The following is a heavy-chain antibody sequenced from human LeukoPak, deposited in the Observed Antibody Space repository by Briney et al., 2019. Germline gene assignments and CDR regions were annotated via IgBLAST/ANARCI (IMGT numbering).Heavy chain of an antibody. Sequence: GGSLRLSCAASGFTFSGYAMSWVRQAPGKGLEWVSAISGSGGSTYYADSVKGRFTISRDNSKNTLYLQMNSLRAEDTAVYYCAKGDVTIFGVVIPRDYWGQGTLVTVSS. CDR3: AKGDVTIFGVVIPRDY. D-gene: IGHD3-3*01. CDR2: ISGSGGST. J-gene: IGHJ4*02. V-gene: IGHV3-23*01. CDR1: GFTFSGYA.